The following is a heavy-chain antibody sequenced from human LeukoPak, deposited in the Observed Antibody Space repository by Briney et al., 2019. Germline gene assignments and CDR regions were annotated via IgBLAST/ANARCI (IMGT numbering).Heavy chain of an antibody. D-gene: IGHD2-15*01. J-gene: IGHJ5*02. CDR3: ARDALSIYCSGGSCYRSWFDP. CDR1: GYTFTSYY. Sequence: ASVKVSCKASGYTFTSYYMHWVRQAPGQGLEWMGIINPSGGSTSYAQKFQGRVTITTDESTSTAYMELSSLRSEDTAVYYCARDALSIYCSGGSCYRSWFDPWGQGTLVTVSS. CDR2: INPSGGST. V-gene: IGHV1-46*01.